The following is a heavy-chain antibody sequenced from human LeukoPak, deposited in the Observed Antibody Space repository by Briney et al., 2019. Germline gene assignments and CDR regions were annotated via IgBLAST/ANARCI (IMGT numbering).Heavy chain of an antibody. D-gene: IGHD6-13*01. Sequence: PSETLSLTCAVYGGSFSGYYWSWIRQPPGKGLEWIGSIYYSGSTYYNPSLKSRVTISVDTSKNQFSLKLSSVTAADTAVYYCARHVGLAAEIDYWGQGTLVTVSS. CDR2: IYYSGST. J-gene: IGHJ4*02. CDR1: GGSFSGYY. V-gene: IGHV4-34*01. CDR3: ARHVGLAAEIDY.